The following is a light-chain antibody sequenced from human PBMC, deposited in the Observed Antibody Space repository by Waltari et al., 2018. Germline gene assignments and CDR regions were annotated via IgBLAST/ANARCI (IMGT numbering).Light chain of an antibody. CDR3: ASYTSTRTVI. J-gene: IGLJ2*01. Sequence: QSALTQPASVSGSPGQSITISCSGTSSDVGGYNYVSWYQQLPGNAPKLMIYDVTRWPSGVSNRFSGSKSGNTASLTIFGRQAEDEGDYYCASYTSTRTVIFGGGTRVTVL. CDR2: DVT. V-gene: IGLV2-14*01. CDR1: SSDVGGYNY.